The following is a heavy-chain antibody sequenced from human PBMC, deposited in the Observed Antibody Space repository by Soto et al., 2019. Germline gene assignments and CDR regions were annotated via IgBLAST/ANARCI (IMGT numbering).Heavy chain of an antibody. V-gene: IGHV3-21*01. J-gene: IGHJ6*02. CDR2: ISSSGYI. D-gene: IGHD2-15*01. CDR1: GFNFNSYT. Sequence: GGSLRLSCAASGFNFNSYTINWVRQAPGKRPEWLSSISSSGYIFSTDSVRGRFTISRDNDKNSVYMQINSLRAEDKAVYFCARDCSVASCYPGMDVWVQGTTVTVSS. CDR3: ARDCSVASCYPGMDV.